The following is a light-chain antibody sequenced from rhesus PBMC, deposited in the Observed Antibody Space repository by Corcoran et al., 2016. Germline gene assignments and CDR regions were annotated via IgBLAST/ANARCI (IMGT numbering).Light chain of an antibody. J-gene: IGLJ1*01. Sequence: SYDLTQPPSVSAASGQTTRITGGGDNIGSKNVQWYQQKPAQAPVLVIYADSERPAGIPERFSGSNSGNTATLTISGVEAGDEADYYCQVWDSSSKYIFGAGTRLTVL. CDR2: ADS. CDR1: NIGSKN. CDR3: QVWDSSSKYI. V-gene: IGLV3-25*02.